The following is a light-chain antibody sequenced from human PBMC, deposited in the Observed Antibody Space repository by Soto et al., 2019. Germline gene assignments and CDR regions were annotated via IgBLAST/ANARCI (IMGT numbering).Light chain of an antibody. CDR1: QGITTA. CDR3: QQLNSYPIT. V-gene: IGKV1-13*02. CDR2: VAS. Sequence: AIQLTQTPSSLSASVGDTVTITCRASQGITTALAWYQQKPGKAPKLLISVASSLESGVPSRFSGSGSGTDFTLTITSLQPEDFATYYCQQLNSYPITFGQGTRLEIK. J-gene: IGKJ5*01.